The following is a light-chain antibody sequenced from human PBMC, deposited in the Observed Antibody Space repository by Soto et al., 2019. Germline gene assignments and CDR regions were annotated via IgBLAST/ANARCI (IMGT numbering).Light chain of an antibody. J-gene: IGKJ2*01. CDR1: QTISSN. V-gene: IGKV1-39*01. Sequence: DIQMTQSASSLSAPVGDRVTITCRASQTISSNLNWHQQKPGKAPKVLIYSASNLQSGVPSRFSGSGSGTDFTLTISSLQPEDVATYYCQQSYSIPYTFGQGTKLEIK. CDR3: QQSYSIPYT. CDR2: SAS.